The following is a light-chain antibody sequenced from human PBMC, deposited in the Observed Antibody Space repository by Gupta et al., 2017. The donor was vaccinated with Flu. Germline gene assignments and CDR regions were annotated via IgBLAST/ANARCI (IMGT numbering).Light chain of an antibody. CDR2: STT. V-gene: IGLV1-40*01. CDR1: SSNIGARYG. CDR3: QSYDNSLSGWV. Sequence: QSVLTQPPSVSGAPGQRVTISCTGSSSNIGARYGVHWYQQLPGAVPKLLIYSTTNRPSGVPDRFSASKSGTSASLAIAGRQAEDEADYYCQSYDNSLSGWVFGGGTKLTVL. J-gene: IGLJ3*02.